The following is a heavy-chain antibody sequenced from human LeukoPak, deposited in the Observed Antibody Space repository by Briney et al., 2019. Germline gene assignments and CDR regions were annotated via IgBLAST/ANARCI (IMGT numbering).Heavy chain of an antibody. CDR1: GYTFTNYD. CDR2: MNPNTGNT. D-gene: IGHD3-10*01. J-gene: IGHJ4*02. V-gene: IGHV1-8*01. Sequence: ASVKVSCKASGYTFTNYDINWVRQATGQGLEWMGWMNPNTGNTGYAQKFQGRVTMTRNTSINTAYMELSSLKSEDTAVYYCARGFLWFGESNFDYWGQGTLVTVSS. CDR3: ARGFLWFGESNFDY.